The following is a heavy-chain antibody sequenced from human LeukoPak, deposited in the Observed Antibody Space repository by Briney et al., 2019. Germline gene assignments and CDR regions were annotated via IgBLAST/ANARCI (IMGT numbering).Heavy chain of an antibody. CDR3: ARQQWLDGAYYFDY. CDR1: GFTFSSYG. Sequence: GRSLRLSCAASGFTFSSYGMHWVRQAPGKGLEWVSFISTSSSYIYYADSVRGRFTISRDNAKNSLYLQMNSLRAEDTAVYYCARQQWLDGAYYFDYWGQGTLVTVSS. D-gene: IGHD6-19*01. CDR2: ISTSSSYI. J-gene: IGHJ4*02. V-gene: IGHV3-21*01.